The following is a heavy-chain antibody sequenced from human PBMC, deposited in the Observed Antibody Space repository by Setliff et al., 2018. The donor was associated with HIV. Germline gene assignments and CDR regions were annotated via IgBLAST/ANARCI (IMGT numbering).Heavy chain of an antibody. CDR1: GGSFSGHS. V-gene: IGHV4-34*01. D-gene: IGHD6-13*01. CDR3: ARQSTVAAAGFDF. CDR2: INRSGSA. Sequence: TSETLSLTCAVYGGSFSGHSWTWIRQPPGKGLEWIGEINRSGSANYNRSLKSRATMSVDTSKRQFSLKLDSVTAADTAIYYCARQSTVAAAGFDFWGQGTLVTVSS. J-gene: IGHJ4*02.